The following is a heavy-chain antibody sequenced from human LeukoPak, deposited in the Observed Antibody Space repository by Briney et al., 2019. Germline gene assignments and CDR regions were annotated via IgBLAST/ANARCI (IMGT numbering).Heavy chain of an antibody. V-gene: IGHV4-34*01. J-gene: IGHJ4*02. D-gene: IGHD3-22*01. CDR3: ASMQDYDSSGYHGIDY. CDR1: GGSFSGYY. CDR2: INHSGST. Sequence: SETLSLTCAVYGGSFSGYYWSWIRQPPGKGLEWIGEINHSGSTNYNSYLKSRVTTSVDTSKNQFSLKLRSVTAADTAVYYCASMQDYDSSGYHGIDYWGQGTLVTVSS.